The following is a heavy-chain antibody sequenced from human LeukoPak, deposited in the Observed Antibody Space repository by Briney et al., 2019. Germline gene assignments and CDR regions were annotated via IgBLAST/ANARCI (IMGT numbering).Heavy chain of an antibody. Sequence: SETLSVTCTVSGGSISSGSYYWSWIRQPAGKGLEWIGRIYTSGSTNFNPSLKSRVTISLATSKNQFSLKLNSVTAADTAVYYCARQADLAAAGPNFQHWGQGTLVTVSS. CDR1: GGSISSGSYY. D-gene: IGHD6-13*01. CDR2: IYTSGST. CDR3: ARQADLAAAGPNFQH. V-gene: IGHV4-61*02. J-gene: IGHJ1*01.